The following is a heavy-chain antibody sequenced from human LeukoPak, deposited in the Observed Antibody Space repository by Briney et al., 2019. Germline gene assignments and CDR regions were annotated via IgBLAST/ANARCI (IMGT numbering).Heavy chain of an antibody. Sequence: GRSLRLSCAASGFTFSSYGMHWVRQAPGKGLEWVAVISYDGSNKYYADSVKGRFTISRDNSKNTLYLQMNSLRAEDTAVYYCARVSSSWFPDYYYYYYMDVWGKGTTVTVSS. J-gene: IGHJ6*03. CDR3: ARVSSSWFPDYYYYYYMDV. D-gene: IGHD6-13*01. CDR1: GFTFSSYG. V-gene: IGHV3-30*03. CDR2: ISYDGSNK.